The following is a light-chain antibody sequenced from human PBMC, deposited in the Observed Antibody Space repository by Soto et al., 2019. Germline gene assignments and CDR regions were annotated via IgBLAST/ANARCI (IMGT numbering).Light chain of an antibody. CDR2: DAS. CDR3: QHRTNWPPT. J-gene: IGKJ1*01. Sequence: IVLTQSPATLSLCPGDRATLSCRASQSVDSYLAWYQQKVGQAPRLLIYDASNRATGIPARFSGSGSGTDFTLTISRLEPEDFAVYYCQHRTNWPPTFGQGTKV. CDR1: QSVDSY. V-gene: IGKV3-11*01.